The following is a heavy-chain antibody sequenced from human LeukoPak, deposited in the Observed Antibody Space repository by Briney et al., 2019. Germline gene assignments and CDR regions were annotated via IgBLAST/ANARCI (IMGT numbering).Heavy chain of an antibody. D-gene: IGHD3-22*01. CDR3: AKRGVVIRVILVGFHKEAYYFDS. CDR2: ISGSGGST. V-gene: IGHV3-23*01. Sequence: GGSLRLSCAVSGVTLSNYGMSWVRQAPGKGREWVAGISGSGGSTNYADSVKGRFTISRDNPKNTLYLQMNSLRVEDTAVYFCAKRGVVIRVILVGFHKEAYYFDSWGQGARVTVSS. J-gene: IGHJ4*02. CDR1: GVTLSNYG.